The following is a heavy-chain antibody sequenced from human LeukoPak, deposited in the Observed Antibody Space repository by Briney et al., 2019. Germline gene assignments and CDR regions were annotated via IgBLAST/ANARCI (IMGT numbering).Heavy chain of an antibody. J-gene: IGHJ1*01. Sequence: GGSLRLSWAASGFTFSNYDVNWVRQAPGRGLEWISYISSSTIYYADSVKGRFTISRDNAKNSLYLQMNSLRDEDTAMYYCARDLGHWGQGTLVTVSS. V-gene: IGHV3-48*02. CDR2: ISSSTI. CDR1: GFTFSNYD. CDR3: ARDLGH.